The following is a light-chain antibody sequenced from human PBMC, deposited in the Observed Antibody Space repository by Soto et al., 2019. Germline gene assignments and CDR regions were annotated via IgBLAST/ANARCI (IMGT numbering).Light chain of an antibody. V-gene: IGKV3-20*01. CDR3: QQYGSSTWT. Sequence: EIVLTPSPGTLSLSPGERATLSCRASQSVSSSYLAWYQQKPGQAPRLLIYGASSSATGIPDSFSGSGSGTDFTLTISRLQPEEFAVYYCQQYGSSTWTFGQGTKVDIK. CDR2: GAS. CDR1: QSVSSSY. J-gene: IGKJ1*01.